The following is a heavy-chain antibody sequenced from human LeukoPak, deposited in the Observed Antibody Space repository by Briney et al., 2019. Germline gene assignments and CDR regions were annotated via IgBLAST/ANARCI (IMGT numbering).Heavy chain of an antibody. CDR3: ARARSGLWFGELHYYFDY. J-gene: IGHJ4*02. D-gene: IGHD3-10*01. CDR1: GGSISSYY. Sequence: PSETLSLTCTVSGGSISSYYWSWIRQPPGKGLEWIGYIYYSGSTNYNPSLKSRVTISVDTSKNQFSLKLSSVTAADTAVYYCARARSGLWFGELHYYFDYWGQGTLVTVSS. V-gene: IGHV4-59*01. CDR2: IYYSGST.